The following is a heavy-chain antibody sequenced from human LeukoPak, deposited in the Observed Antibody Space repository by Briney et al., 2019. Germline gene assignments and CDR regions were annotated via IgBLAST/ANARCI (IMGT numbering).Heavy chain of an antibody. CDR1: GFTSSSYG. V-gene: IGHV3-30*18. D-gene: IGHD3-3*01. Sequence: GRSLRLSCAASGFTSSSYGMHWVRQAPGKGLEWGAVISYDGSNKYYADSVKGRFTISRDNSKNTLYLQMNSLRAEDTAVYYCAKDSDFWSGYSDYWGQGTLVTVSS. CDR3: AKDSDFWSGYSDY. J-gene: IGHJ4*02. CDR2: ISYDGSNK.